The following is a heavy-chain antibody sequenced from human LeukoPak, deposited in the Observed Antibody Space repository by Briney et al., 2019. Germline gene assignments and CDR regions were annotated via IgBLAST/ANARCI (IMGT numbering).Heavy chain of an antibody. CDR3: ARDSTSGISGAFDI. J-gene: IGHJ3*02. CDR2: ISSSSTYI. D-gene: IGHD2-2*01. Sequence: GGSLRLSCAASGFTFSSYGMNWVRQAPGKGLEWVSSISSSSTYIYYADSVKGRFTISRDNAKNSLYLQMNSLRAEDTAVYYCARDSTSGISGAFDIWGQGTMVTVSS. CDR1: GFTFSSYG. V-gene: IGHV3-21*01.